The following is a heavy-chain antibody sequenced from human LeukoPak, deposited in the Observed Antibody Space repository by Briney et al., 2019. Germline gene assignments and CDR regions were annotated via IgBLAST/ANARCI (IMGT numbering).Heavy chain of an antibody. V-gene: IGHV3-21*01. CDR1: GFTLSSYS. CDR2: ISSSSSYI. Sequence: PGGSLGLSCAASGFTLSSYSMNWVRQAPGKGLEWVSSISSSSSYIYYADSVKGRFTISRDNAKNSLYLQMNSLRAEDTAVYYCARGGGWPFDYWGQGTLVTVSS. D-gene: IGHD2-15*01. CDR3: ARGGGWPFDY. J-gene: IGHJ4*02.